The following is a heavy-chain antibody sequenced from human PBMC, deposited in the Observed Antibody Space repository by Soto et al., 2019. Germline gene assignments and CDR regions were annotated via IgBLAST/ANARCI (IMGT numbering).Heavy chain of an antibody. CDR2: INHSGST. Sequence: QVQLQQWGAGLLKPSETLSLTCAVYGGSFSGYYWSWIRQPPGKGLEWIGEINHSGSTNYNPSLKSRVTTSVDTSKNQFSLKLSSVTAADTAVYYCARAQKAAAGTWFDYWGQGTLVTVSS. CDR3: ARAQKAAAGTWFDY. D-gene: IGHD6-13*01. CDR1: GGSFSGYY. V-gene: IGHV4-34*01. J-gene: IGHJ4*02.